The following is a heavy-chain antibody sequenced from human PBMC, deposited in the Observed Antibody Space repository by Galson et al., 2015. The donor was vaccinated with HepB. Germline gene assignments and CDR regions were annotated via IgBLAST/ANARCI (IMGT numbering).Heavy chain of an antibody. J-gene: IGHJ6*01. CDR2: ISYDGSNK. CDR1: GFTFSNYA. CDR3: AGGPPREAMDYYYYGMDA. D-gene: IGHD2-8*01. V-gene: IGHV3-30*09. Sequence: SLRLSCAASGFTFSNYAFHWVRQAPGKALEWVALISYDGSNKSYTGSVKGRFAISRDDSKNIVYLQMNSLRVDDSSLYYCAGGPPREAMDYYYYGMDAWGQGTTVTVSS.